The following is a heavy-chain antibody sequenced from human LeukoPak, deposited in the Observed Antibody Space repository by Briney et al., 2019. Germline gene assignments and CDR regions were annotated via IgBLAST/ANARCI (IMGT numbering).Heavy chain of an antibody. J-gene: IGHJ4*02. CDR3: AREPTTVTTDASFDY. CDR2: SGRSIFI. V-gene: IGHV3-21*01. Sequence: SGRSIFISSSDSVRRPFTISRDNAKTSLYLQMNSLRAEDTAVYYCAREPTTVTTDASFDYWGQGTLVTVSS. D-gene: IGHD4-17*01.